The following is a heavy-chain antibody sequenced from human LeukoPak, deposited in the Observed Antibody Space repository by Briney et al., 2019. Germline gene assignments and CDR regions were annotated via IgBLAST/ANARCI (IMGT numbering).Heavy chain of an antibody. D-gene: IGHD5-18*01. CDR2: NNIAGQG. CDR1: GGSIHTYN. J-gene: IGHJ4*02. V-gene: IGHV4-4*07. Sequence: SETLSLTCTVSGGSIHTYNWIWIRQPAGKGLEWIGRNNIAGQGYYNPSLKSRVTISVGRPNNQFSLELTSVTAADTAVYFCARDREHSYGSDLDHWGQGILLTVSS. CDR3: ARDREHSYGSDLDH.